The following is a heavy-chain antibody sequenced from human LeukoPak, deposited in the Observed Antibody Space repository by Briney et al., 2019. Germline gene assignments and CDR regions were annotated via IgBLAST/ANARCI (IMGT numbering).Heavy chain of an antibody. Sequence: ASVKVSCKASGYTFTSYYMHWVRQAPGQGLEWMGIMNPSGGSTSYAQKFQGRVTMTRDTSTSTVYMELSSLRSEDTAVYYCAVDYGGNSVSLYYYYGMDVWGQGTTVTVSS. CDR2: MNPSGGST. D-gene: IGHD4-23*01. CDR1: GYTFTSYY. V-gene: IGHV1-46*01. J-gene: IGHJ6*02. CDR3: AVDYGGNSVSLYYYYGMDV.